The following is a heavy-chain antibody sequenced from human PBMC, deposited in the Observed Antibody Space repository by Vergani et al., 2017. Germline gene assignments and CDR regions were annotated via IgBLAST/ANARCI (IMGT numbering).Heavy chain of an antibody. CDR1: GFTFSSYS. J-gene: IGHJ4*02. D-gene: IGHD3-22*01. CDR2: ISSSSSYI. V-gene: IGHV3-21*01. CDR3: ARGDDSSGYYSGDY. Sequence: EVQLVESGGGLVKPGGSLRLSCAASGFTFSSYSMNWVRQAPGKGLEWVSSISSSSSYIYYADSVKGRFTISRDNAKNSLYLQINSLRAEDTAVYYCARGDDSSGYYSGDYWGQGTLVTVSS.